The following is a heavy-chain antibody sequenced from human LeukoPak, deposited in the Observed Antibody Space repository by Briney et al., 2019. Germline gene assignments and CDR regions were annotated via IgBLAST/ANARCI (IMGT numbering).Heavy chain of an antibody. CDR1: GYTVTSYG. J-gene: IGHJ4*02. D-gene: IGHD6-19*01. V-gene: IGHV1-18*01. CDR2: ISAYKGNT. CDR3: ARHVAVAGIKEPMDY. Sequence: GASVKVSCKASGYTVTSYGISWVRQAPGQGREGMGWISAYKGNTNYAQKLQGRVTMTTDTSTSTAYMELRSLRSDDTAVYYCARHVAVAGIKEPMDYWGQGTLVTVSS.